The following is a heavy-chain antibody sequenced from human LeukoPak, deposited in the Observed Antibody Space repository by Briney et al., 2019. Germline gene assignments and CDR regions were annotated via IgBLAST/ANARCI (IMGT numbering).Heavy chain of an antibody. V-gene: IGHV3-9*01. CDR2: INWNSDRI. Sequence: GRSLRLSCAVSGCTFDDYAMHWVRQAPGKGLEWVSGINWNSDRIGYADSVKGRFTISRDNAKKSLYLQMNSLRAEDTALYYCTKGNSGYYSPFDYWGQGTLVTVSS. D-gene: IGHD3-22*01. J-gene: IGHJ4*02. CDR3: TKGNSGYYSPFDY. CDR1: GCTFDDYA.